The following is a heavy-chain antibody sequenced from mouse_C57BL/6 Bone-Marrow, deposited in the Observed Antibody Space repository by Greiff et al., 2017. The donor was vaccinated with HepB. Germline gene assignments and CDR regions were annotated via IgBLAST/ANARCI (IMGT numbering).Heavy chain of an antibody. CDR2: IDPSDSYT. Sequence: QVQLQQPGAELVKPGASVKLSCKASGYTFTSYWMQWVKQRPGQGLEWIGEIDPSDSYTNYNQKFKGKATLTVDTSSSTAYMQLSSLTSEDSAVYYCARYGYGNYPMDYWGQGTSVTVSS. J-gene: IGHJ4*01. CDR3: ARYGYGNYPMDY. V-gene: IGHV1-50*01. CDR1: GYTFTSYW. D-gene: IGHD2-10*02.